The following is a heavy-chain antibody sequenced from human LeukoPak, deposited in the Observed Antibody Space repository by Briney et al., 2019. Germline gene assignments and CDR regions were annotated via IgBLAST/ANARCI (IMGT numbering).Heavy chain of an antibody. CDR3: ARQYSNSPYYYYYYYMDV. D-gene: IGHD4-11*01. CDR1: GGSFSGYY. V-gene: IGHV4-34*01. CDR2: INHNGSA. J-gene: IGHJ6*03. Sequence: SETLSLTCAVYGGSFSGYYWSWVRQPPGKGLEWIGEINHNGSANYNPPLKSRVTISVDTSKYQFSLKLSSVTAADKAVYYCARQYSNSPYYYYYYYMDVWGKGTTVTVSS.